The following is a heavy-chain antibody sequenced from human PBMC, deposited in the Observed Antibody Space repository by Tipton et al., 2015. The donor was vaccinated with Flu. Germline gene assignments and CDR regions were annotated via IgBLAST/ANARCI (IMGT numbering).Heavy chain of an antibody. D-gene: IGHD1-26*01. V-gene: IGHV4-39*07. CDR1: GGSISSSSYY. Sequence: SLTCTVSGGSISSSSYYWGWIRQPPGKGLEWIGSIYYSGSTYYNPSLKSRVTISVDTSKNQFSLKLSSVTAADTAVYYCARGRPEWELQTYYFDYWGQGTLVTVS. CDR3: ARGRPEWELQTYYFDY. J-gene: IGHJ4*02. CDR2: IYYSGST.